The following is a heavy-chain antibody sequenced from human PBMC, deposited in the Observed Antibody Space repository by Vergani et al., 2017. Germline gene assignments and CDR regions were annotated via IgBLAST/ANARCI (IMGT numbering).Heavy chain of an antibody. CDR1: GGSISSGSYY. V-gene: IGHV4-61*02. J-gene: IGHJ6*03. Sequence: QVQLQESGPGLVKPSQTLSLTCTVPGGSISSGSYYWSWIRQPAGKGLEWIGRIYTSGSTNYNPSLKSRVTISVDTSKNQFSLKLSSVTAADTAVYYCARDQGSYYYMDVWGKGTTVTVSS. CDR3: ARDQGSYYYMDV. CDR2: IYTSGST.